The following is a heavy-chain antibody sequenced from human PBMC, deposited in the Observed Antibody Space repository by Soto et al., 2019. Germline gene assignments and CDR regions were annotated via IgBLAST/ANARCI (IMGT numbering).Heavy chain of an antibody. D-gene: IGHD6-13*01. Sequence: PSETLSLTCTVSGGSISSSSYYWGWIRQPPGKGLEWIGSIYYSGSTYYNPSLKSRVTISADTSKNQFSLKLSSVTAADTAVYYCARQAAADPVRNWFDPWGQGTLVTVSS. V-gene: IGHV4-39*01. J-gene: IGHJ5*02. CDR3: ARQAAADPVRNWFDP. CDR1: GGSISSSSYY. CDR2: IYYSGST.